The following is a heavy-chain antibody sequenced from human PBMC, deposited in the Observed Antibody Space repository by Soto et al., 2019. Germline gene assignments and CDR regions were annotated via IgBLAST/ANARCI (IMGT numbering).Heavy chain of an antibody. D-gene: IGHD3-10*01. CDR2: IYYSGST. V-gene: IGHV4-39*02. J-gene: IGHJ6*03. Sequence: SETLSLTCTVSGGSISSSSYYWGWIRQPPGKGLEWIGSIYYSGSTYYNPSLKSRVTISVDTSKNQFSLKLSSVTAADTAVYYCAREKTESFYYYYYYMDVWGKGTTVSVPS. CDR3: AREKTESFYYYYYYMDV. CDR1: GGSISSSSYY.